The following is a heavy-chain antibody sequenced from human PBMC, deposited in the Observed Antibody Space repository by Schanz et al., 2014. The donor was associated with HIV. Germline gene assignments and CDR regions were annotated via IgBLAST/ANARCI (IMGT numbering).Heavy chain of an antibody. CDR1: GFPFETFT. CDR3: ARGGYAARPSYYYDMDI. D-gene: IGHD5-12*01. V-gene: IGHV3-21*01. J-gene: IGHJ6*02. Sequence: EVLLVESGGGLVKPGGSLRLSCAASGFPFETFTMNWIRQAPGKGLEWIASISSSGRYIFYADSLKGRFTISRDNAKNSLALQVDSLRAEDTAVYYCARGGYAARPSYYYDMDIWGQGTTVTVSS. CDR2: ISSSGRYI.